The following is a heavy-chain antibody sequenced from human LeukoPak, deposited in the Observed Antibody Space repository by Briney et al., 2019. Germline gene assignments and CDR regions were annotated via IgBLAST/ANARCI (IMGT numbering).Heavy chain of an antibody. V-gene: IGHV1-18*01. CDR1: GYTFSNYG. CDR2: ISLYNGDT. D-gene: IGHD3-22*01. J-gene: IGHJ4*02. Sequence: ASVKVSCKASGYTFSNYGISWVRQAPGQGLQWLGWISLYNGDTNYAHNVQGRVTMTTDTSTNTAYMEPRSLRYDDTAVYYCARDPYDTTGYYYFDYWGQGTLVTVSS. CDR3: ARDPYDTTGYYYFDY.